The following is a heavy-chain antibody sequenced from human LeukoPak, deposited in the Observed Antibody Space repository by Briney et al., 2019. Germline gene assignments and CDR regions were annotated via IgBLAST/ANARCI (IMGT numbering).Heavy chain of an antibody. CDR2: IYSSGST. CDR3: ARDLATCDTPMPYQDDD. D-gene: IGHD5-18*01. V-gene: IGHV3-66*01. Sequence: GGSLRLSCAASGFTVSSNYMSWVRQAPGKGLEWVSVIYSSGSTYYADSVKGRFTISRDNSKNTRYLQMNSLRAEYTAIYYCARDLATCDTPMPYQDDDWGQGTLVTVSS. J-gene: IGHJ4*02. CDR1: GFTVSSNY.